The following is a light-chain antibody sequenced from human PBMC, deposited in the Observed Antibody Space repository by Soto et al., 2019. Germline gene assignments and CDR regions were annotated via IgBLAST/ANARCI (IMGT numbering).Light chain of an antibody. J-gene: IGKJ3*01. CDR3: QQRSNWPPEVT. Sequence: EIVLTQSPDTLSLSPGERATLSCRASQSVSSSLDWYQQKPGQAPRLLIYDASNRATGIPARFSGSGSGTDLTLTISSLEPEDFAVYYCQQRSNWPPEVTFGPGTKVDIK. CDR1: QSVSSS. CDR2: DAS. V-gene: IGKV3-11*01.